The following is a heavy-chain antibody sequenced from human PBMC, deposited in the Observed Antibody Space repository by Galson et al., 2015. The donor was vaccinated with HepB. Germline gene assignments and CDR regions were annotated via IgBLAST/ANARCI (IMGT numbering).Heavy chain of an antibody. Sequence: SVKVSCKASGYTFTGYYMHWVRQAPGQGLEGMGWINPNSGGTNYAQKFQGWVTMTRATSISTAYMAMSRQGSDDTAVYYCARISCSCTSCYFDYLGQGTLVTVYS. D-gene: IGHD2-2*01. V-gene: IGHV1-2*04. J-gene: IGHJ4*02. CDR2: INPNSGGT. CDR3: ARISCSCTSCYFDY. CDR1: GYTFTGYY.